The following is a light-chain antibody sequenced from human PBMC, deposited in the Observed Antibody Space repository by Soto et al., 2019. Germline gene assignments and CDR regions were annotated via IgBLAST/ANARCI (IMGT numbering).Light chain of an antibody. J-gene: IGKJ5*01. Sequence: IVMTQSAATLSLSPGERATLSCRASQSVSSYLAWYQQKPGQAPRLLIYDASNRATGIPARFSGSGSGTDFTLTISSLEPEDFAVYYCQQRSNWPFGQGTRLEIK. CDR1: QSVSSY. CDR3: QQRSNWP. CDR2: DAS. V-gene: IGKV3-11*01.